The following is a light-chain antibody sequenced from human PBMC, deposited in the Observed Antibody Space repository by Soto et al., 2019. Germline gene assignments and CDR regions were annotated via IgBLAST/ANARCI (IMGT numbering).Light chain of an antibody. V-gene: IGKV3-11*01. CDR3: QQRSGWPPRLT. J-gene: IGKJ4*01. CDR1: QSFSSY. Sequence: EIVLTQSPVTLSLSPGESAILSCRASQSFSSYLAWYQHKPGQAPRLLIYDATNRAPGIPARFSGSGSGTDFTLNISSLEPEDFAVYYCQQRSGWPPRLTFGGGTKVDIK. CDR2: DAT.